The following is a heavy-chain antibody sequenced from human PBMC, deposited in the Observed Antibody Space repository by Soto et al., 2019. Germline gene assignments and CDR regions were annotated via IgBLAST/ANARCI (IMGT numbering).Heavy chain of an antibody. V-gene: IGHV3-23*01. D-gene: IGHD5-18*01. CDR1: GITFTTYA. CDR3: ARGWRQPEY. Sequence: EVQVLESGGGLVQPGGSLRLSCAASGITFTTYAMSWVRQSPGKGLEWVSSIRGSGDSTIYADSVKGRFTISRDTSQSTVYLQMNSLGGDDTVVYYCARGWRQPEYWGQGTLVTVSS. J-gene: IGHJ4*02. CDR2: IRGSGDST.